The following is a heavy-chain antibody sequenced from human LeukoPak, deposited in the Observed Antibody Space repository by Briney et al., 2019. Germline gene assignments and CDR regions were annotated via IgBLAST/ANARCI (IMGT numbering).Heavy chain of an antibody. CDR1: GGSFSGYY. V-gene: IGHV4-34*01. Sequence: SETLSLTCAVYGGSFSGYYWSWIRQPPGKGLEWIGEINHSGSTNYNPSLKSRVTISVDTSKNQFSLKLSSVTAADTAVYYCARVATAIRGGYFDYWGQGTLVTVSS. CDR3: ARVATAIRGGYFDY. D-gene: IGHD2-21*02. J-gene: IGHJ4*02. CDR2: INHSGST.